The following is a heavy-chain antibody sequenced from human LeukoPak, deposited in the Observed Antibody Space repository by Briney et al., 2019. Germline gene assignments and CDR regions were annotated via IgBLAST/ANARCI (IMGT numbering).Heavy chain of an antibody. Sequence: ASVKVSCKASGYTFTSYGISWVRQAPGQGLEWMGWISAYNGNTNYAQKLQGRVTMTTDTSTSTAYMELRSLRSDDTAVYYCAREASPYYYDSSALADYWGQGTLVTVSS. CDR2: ISAYNGNT. CDR3: AREASPYYYDSSALADY. V-gene: IGHV1-18*01. D-gene: IGHD3-22*01. J-gene: IGHJ4*02. CDR1: GYTFTSYG.